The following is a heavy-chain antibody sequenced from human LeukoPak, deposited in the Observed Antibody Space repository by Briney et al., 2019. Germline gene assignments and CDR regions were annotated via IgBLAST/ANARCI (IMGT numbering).Heavy chain of an antibody. D-gene: IGHD6-13*01. CDR1: GGTFSSYA. V-gene: IGHV1-69*05. CDR2: IIPIFGTA. Sequence: ASVKVSCKASGGTFSSYAISWVRQAPGQGLEWMGGIIPIFGTANYAQKFQGRVTITTDESTSTAYMGLSSLRSEDTAVYYCARDSPYSSSWKYYYMDVWGKGTTVTVSS. CDR3: ARDSPYSSSWKYYYMDV. J-gene: IGHJ6*03.